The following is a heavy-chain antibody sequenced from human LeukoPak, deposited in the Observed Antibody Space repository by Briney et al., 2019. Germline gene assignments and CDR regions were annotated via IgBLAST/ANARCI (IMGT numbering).Heavy chain of an antibody. CDR1: GFTFSSYS. Sequence: RGSLILSCAASGFTFSSYSMNWVRQAPGKGLEWVSSISSSSSYIYYADSVKGRFTISRDNAKNSLYLQMNSLRAEDTAVYYCARVPLGWPHSQDAFDIWGQGTMVTVSS. CDR3: ARVPLGWPHSQDAFDI. V-gene: IGHV3-21*01. CDR2: ISSSSSYI. D-gene: IGHD2-21*01. J-gene: IGHJ3*02.